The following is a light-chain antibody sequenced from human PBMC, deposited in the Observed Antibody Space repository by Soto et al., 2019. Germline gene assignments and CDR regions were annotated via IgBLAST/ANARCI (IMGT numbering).Light chain of an antibody. Sequence: QSALTQPASVSGSPVRSITISCTGTSSTVGGFNVVSWYQQHPGKAPKVIIYEGIKRPSGVSNRFSGSNSGSTASLTISGLQAEDEADYYCCSYVGATTYVFGTGTKVTVL. CDR3: CSYVGATTYV. V-gene: IGLV2-23*01. J-gene: IGLJ1*01. CDR1: SSTVGGFNV. CDR2: EGI.